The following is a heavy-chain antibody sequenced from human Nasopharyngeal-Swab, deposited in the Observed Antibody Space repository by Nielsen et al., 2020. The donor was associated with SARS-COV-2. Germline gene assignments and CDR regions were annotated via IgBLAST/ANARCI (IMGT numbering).Heavy chain of an antibody. Sequence: GESLKISCVASGYSFRTYGMSWVHQAPGKGLEWVAAIVGSGDISGSGGNTYCADSVKGRFTISRDNSKNTLSLQMNSLRAEDTAVYYCAKDLRGPYFFWGQGTLVTVS. CDR1: GYSFRTYG. D-gene: IGHD2/OR15-2a*01. V-gene: IGHV3-23*01. CDR2: IVGSGDISGSGGNT. CDR3: AKDLRGPYFF. J-gene: IGHJ4*02.